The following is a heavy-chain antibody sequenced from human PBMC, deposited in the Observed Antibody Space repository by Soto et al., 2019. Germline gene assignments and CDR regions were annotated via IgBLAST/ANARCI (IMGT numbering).Heavy chain of an antibody. V-gene: IGHV1-69*13. CDR2: IIPIFGTA. J-gene: IGHJ4*02. CDR1: GGTFSSYA. D-gene: IGHD5-12*01. Sequence: ASVKVSCKASGGTFSSYAISWVRQAPGQGLEWMGGIIPIFGTANYAQKFQGRVTITADESTSTAYMELSSLRSEDTAVYYCARVRRDGYNYDFDYWGQGTLVTVSS. CDR3: ARVRRDGYNYDFDY.